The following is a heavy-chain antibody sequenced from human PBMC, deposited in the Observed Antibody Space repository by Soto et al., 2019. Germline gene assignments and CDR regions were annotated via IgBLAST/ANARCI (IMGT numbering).Heavy chain of an antibody. Sequence: QVKLVQYGTEVKKPGASMKVSCKASGYSFATSGISWVRQAPGQGLEWMGWISAYNGNTNYDQKLQDRIIMTTDTSTSTAYLELRSLRSDDTAVYYCARAGQYYDSSGYADWGQGTLFTVSS. CDR1: GYSFATSG. CDR3: ARAGQYYDSSGYAD. J-gene: IGHJ4*02. V-gene: IGHV1-18*01. CDR2: ISAYNGNT. D-gene: IGHD3-22*01.